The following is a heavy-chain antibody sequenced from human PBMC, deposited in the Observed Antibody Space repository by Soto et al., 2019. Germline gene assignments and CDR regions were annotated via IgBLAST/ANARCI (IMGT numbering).Heavy chain of an antibody. V-gene: IGHV3-53*01. CDR1: GLTVSRNY. CDR2: LYRGGSS. J-gene: IGHJ5*02. D-gene: IGHD3-22*01. CDR3: AHSSGHHYYFDT. Sequence: EQLVESGGGLIQPGGSLRISCAFSGLTVSRNYMSWVRQAPGKGLDWVSVLYRGGSSSYAESVKGRFTISRDSSKNILFLQMNSLRPEDTAIYYCAHSSGHHYYFDTWGQGTLVTVSS.